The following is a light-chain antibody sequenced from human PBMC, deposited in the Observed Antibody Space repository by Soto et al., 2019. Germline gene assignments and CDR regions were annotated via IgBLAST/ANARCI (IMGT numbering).Light chain of an antibody. J-gene: IGLJ2*01. Sequence: QSVLTQPPSVSGAPGQRVTISCTGSSSNIGAGYDVHWYQQLPGTAPKLLIYGNSNRPSGVPDRFSGTKSATSASLAITGLQAEDEADYYCQSYDSSLSGYVVFGGGTTLTLL. CDR1: SSNIGAGYD. CDR3: QSYDSSLSGYVV. V-gene: IGLV1-40*01. CDR2: GNS.